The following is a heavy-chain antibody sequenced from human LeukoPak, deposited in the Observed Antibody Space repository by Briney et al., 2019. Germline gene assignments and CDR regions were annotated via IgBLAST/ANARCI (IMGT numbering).Heavy chain of an antibody. D-gene: IGHD2-8*02. CDR2: IDTDERST. Sequence: GGSQRLSCAASGFTLGSNWMHWVRQAPGKGLVWVLRIDTDERSTNYADSVKGRFTISRDNAKNTLYLQMNSLRAEDTAVYYCTRGLLGIDYWGQGTLVTVSS. V-gene: IGHV3-74*01. J-gene: IGHJ4*02. CDR1: GFTLGSNW. CDR3: TRGLLGIDY.